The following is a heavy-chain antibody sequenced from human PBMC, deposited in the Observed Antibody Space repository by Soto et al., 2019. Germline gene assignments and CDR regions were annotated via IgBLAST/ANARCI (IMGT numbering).Heavy chain of an antibody. V-gene: IGHV1-69*05. CDR3: AKGAVAGTPTSYYYYGMDV. CDR2: IIPIFGTV. Sequence: QVQLLQSGAEVKKPGSSVRVSCEASGGTFRTYAISWVRQAPGQGLEWMGEIIPIFGTVNYAQKFQGRVKITTDESTPTVYMDLRSLRSEDTAVYYCAKGAVAGTPTSYYYYGMDVWGQGTTVTVSS. CDR1: GGTFRTYA. D-gene: IGHD6-19*01. J-gene: IGHJ6*02.